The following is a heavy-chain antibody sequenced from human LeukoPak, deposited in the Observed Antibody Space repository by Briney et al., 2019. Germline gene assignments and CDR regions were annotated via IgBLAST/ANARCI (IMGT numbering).Heavy chain of an antibody. CDR3: AREGGPQSLRGTFDP. Sequence: PSETLSLTCAVSGGSISSITWWSWVRQPPGKGLEWIGEIYHTGSTNYNPSLKSRVTMSVDKSKNQFSLKLSSVTAADTAVYYCAREGGPQSLRGTFDPWGQGTLVTVSS. D-gene: IGHD1-1*01. CDR2: IYHTGST. V-gene: IGHV4-4*02. J-gene: IGHJ5*02. CDR1: GGSISSITW.